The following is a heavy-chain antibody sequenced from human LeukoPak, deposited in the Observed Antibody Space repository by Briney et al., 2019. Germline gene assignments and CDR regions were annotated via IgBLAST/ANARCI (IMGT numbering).Heavy chain of an antibody. CDR1: GFTFSSYA. J-gene: IGHJ6*02. V-gene: IGHV3-23*01. CDR2: ISGSGGST. D-gene: IGHD3-10*01. CDR3: AKGDTVLLWFGELPHYYYGMDV. Sequence: GGSLRLSCAASGFTFSSYAMSWVRQAPGKGLEWVSAISGSGGSTYYADSVKGRFTISRDNSKNTLYLQMNSLRAEDTAVYYCAKGDTVLLWFGELPHYYYGMDVWGQGTTVTVSS.